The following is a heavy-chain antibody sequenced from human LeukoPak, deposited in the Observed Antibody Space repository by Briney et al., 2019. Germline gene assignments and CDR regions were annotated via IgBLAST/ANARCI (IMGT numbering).Heavy chain of an antibody. V-gene: IGHV1-2*02. J-gene: IGHJ6*03. D-gene: IGHD2-2*01. CDR2: INPNSGGT. CDR1: GYTFTGYY. Sequence: GASVKVSCKASGYTFTGYYMHWVRQAPGQGLEWMGWINPNSGGTNYAQKFQGGVTMTRDTSISTAYMELSRLRSDDTAVYYCARQLNSKPQNYYMDVWGKGTTVTVSS. CDR3: ARQLNSKPQNYYMDV.